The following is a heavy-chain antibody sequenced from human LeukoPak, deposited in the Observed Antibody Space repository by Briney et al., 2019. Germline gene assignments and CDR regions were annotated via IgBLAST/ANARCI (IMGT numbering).Heavy chain of an antibody. J-gene: IGHJ4*02. CDR3: AREKYRYSSGFDY. V-gene: IGHV1-2*02. Sequence: VKVSCKASGYTFTGYYMHWVRQAPGQGLEWMGWINPNSGGTNYAQKFQGRVTMTRDTSISTAYMELSRLRSDDTAVYYCAREKYRYSSGFDYWGQGTLVTVSS. CDR2: INPNSGGT. D-gene: IGHD6-19*01. CDR1: GYTFTGYY.